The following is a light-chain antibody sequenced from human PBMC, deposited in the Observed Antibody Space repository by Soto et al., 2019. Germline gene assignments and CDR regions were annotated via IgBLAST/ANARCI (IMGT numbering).Light chain of an antibody. CDR1: QSVSSSH. V-gene: IGKV3-20*01. CDR2: GAS. J-gene: IGKJ1*01. Sequence: EIVLTQSPGTLSLSPGERATLSCRASQSVSSSHLAWYQQKPGQAPRLLIYGASSRATGIPDRFSGSGSGKDFTLTISRLELEDLGVYYCQQFGASTATFGQGPRVDIK. CDR3: QQFGASTAT.